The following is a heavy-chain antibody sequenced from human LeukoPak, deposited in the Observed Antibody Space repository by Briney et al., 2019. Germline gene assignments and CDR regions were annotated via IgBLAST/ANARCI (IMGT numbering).Heavy chain of an antibody. Sequence: GASVKVSCKASGGTFSSYAISWVRQAPGQGLEWMGGIIPIFGTANYAQKFQGRVTITADESTSTAYMELSSLRSEDTAVYYCARWSRGVDTAMVHDYWGQGTLVTVSS. CDR3: ARWSRGVDTAMVHDY. J-gene: IGHJ4*02. V-gene: IGHV1-69*13. CDR2: IIPIFGTA. D-gene: IGHD5-18*01. CDR1: GGTFSSYA.